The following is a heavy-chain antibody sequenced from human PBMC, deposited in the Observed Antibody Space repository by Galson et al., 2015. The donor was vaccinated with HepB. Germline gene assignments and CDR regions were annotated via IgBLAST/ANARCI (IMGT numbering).Heavy chain of an antibody. D-gene: IGHD3-9*01. CDR2: ISHNGGTT. J-gene: IGHJ3*01. Sequence: SLRLSCAGSGFRFHYYALHWVRQAPGKGLEFVSGISHNGGTTKFADSVRDRFTISRDNSKNTMYLQMNSLRTEDTAVYYCVKEDILTGCSVGCFHFWGRGTMVTVSS. CDR1: GFRFHYYA. V-gene: IGHV3-64D*06. CDR3: VKEDILTGCSVGCFHF.